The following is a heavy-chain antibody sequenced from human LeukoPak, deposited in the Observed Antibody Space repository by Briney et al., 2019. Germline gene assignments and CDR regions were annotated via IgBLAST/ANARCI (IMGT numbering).Heavy chain of an antibody. V-gene: IGHV3-53*01. CDR3: ARHLYYGSGSSLFDY. CDR2: IYSGGST. CDR1: GFTVSSNY. D-gene: IGHD3-10*01. J-gene: IGHJ4*02. Sequence: PGGSLRLSCAASGFTVSSNYMSWVRQAPGKGLEWVSVIYSGGSTYYADSVKGRFTISRDNSKNTLYLQMNSRRAEDTAVYYCARHLYYGSGSSLFDYWGQGTLVTVSS.